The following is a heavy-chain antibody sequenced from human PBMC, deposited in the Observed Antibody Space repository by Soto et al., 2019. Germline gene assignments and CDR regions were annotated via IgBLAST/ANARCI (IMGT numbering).Heavy chain of an antibody. J-gene: IGHJ4*01. Sequence: QVQLVQSGAEVKKPGASVKVSCKASGYTFTSYAMHWVRQAPGQRLEWMGWINAGNGNTKYSQKFQGRVTITRETPATTACMDLGSLRPEYTAVYYCARGLNGYSHYFDYWGHGTLVTVSS. CDR2: INAGNGNT. CDR3: ARGLNGYSHYFDY. V-gene: IGHV1-3*01. CDR1: GYTFTSYA. D-gene: IGHD5-18*01.